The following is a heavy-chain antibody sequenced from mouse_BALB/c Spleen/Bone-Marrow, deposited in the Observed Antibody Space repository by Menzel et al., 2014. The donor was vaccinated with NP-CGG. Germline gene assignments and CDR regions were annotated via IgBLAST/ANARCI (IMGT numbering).Heavy chain of an antibody. CDR1: GYSFTGYF. J-gene: IGHJ3*01. V-gene: IGHV1-20*02. CDR3: ARIYDYDRGAWFAY. CDR2: INPYNGDT. D-gene: IGHD2-4*01. Sequence: EVKLVASGPGLVKPGASVKISCKASGYSFTGYFMNWVMQSHGKRLEWIGRINPYNGDTFYNQKFKGKAPLTVDKSSNTAHMEHRSLASEGSVVYYWARIYDYDRGAWFAYWGQGTLVTVSA.